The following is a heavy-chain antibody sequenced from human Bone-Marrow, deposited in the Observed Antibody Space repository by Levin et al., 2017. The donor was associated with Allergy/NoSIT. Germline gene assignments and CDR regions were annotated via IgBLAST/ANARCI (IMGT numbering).Heavy chain of an antibody. J-gene: IGHJ4*02. CDR3: ARVIGANDFWSGYYTQYYFDY. CDR2: IYYSGST. V-gene: IGHV4-59*01. CDR1: GGSISSYY. Sequence: SCTVSGGSISSYYWSWIRQPPGKGLEWIGYIYYSGSTNYNPSLKSRVTISVDTSKNQFSLKLSSVTAADTAVYYCARVIGANDFWSGYYTQYYFDYWGQGTLVTVSS. D-gene: IGHD3-3*01.